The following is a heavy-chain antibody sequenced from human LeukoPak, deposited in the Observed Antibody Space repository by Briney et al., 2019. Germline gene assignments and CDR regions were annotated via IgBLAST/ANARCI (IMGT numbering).Heavy chain of an antibody. J-gene: IGHJ4*02. CDR2: ISYDGSNK. V-gene: IGHV3-30*04. D-gene: IGHD6-19*01. CDR1: GFTFSSYA. CDR3: ARGLRSGWHFDY. Sequence: RRSLRLSCAASGFTFSSYAMHWVRQAPGKGLEWVAVISYDGSNKYYADSVKGRFTISRDNSKNTLYLQMNSLRAEDTAVYYCARGLRSGWHFDYWGQGTLVTVSS.